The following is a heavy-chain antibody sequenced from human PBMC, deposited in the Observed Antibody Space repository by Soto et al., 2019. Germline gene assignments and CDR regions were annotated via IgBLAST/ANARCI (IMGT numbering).Heavy chain of an antibody. CDR3: ARDLNYDDPPLRY. D-gene: IGHD4-17*01. V-gene: IGHV3-48*02. Sequence: EVQLVESGGGLVQPGGSLRLSCAASGFTFSSYSMNWVRQAPGKGLEWVSYISSSGSTIYYADSVKGRFTISRDNAKNSLYLQMNSLRDEETAVYYCARDLNYDDPPLRYWGQGTLVTVSS. CDR2: ISSSGSTI. J-gene: IGHJ4*02. CDR1: GFTFSSYS.